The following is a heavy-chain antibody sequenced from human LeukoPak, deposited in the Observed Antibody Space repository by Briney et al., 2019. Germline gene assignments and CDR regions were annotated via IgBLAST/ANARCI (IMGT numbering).Heavy chain of an antibody. CDR1: GFTVSSYE. CDR3: AREYYGGNSSPFDC. CDR2: ISSSGSTI. V-gene: IGHV3-48*03. J-gene: IGHJ4*02. D-gene: IGHD4-23*01. Sequence: GPSPRPSRAAAGFTVSSYEMNWVRQAPGKGLEWGSYISSSGSTIYYADSVKGRFTISRDNAKNSLYLQMSSLRAEDTAVYYCAREYYGGNSSPFDCWGQGTLVTVSS.